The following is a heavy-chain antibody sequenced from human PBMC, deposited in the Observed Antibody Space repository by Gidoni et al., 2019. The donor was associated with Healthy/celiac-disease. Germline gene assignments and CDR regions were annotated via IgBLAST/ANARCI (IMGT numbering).Heavy chain of an antibody. J-gene: IGHJ6*03. D-gene: IGHD4-17*01. CDR1: GGSISSGSYY. CDR3: ARLDYGGNTQGYYYYYMDV. V-gene: IGHV4-61*02. Sequence: QVQLQESGPGLVKPSQTLSLTCTVAGGSISSGSYYWCWIRQPAGKGLEWIGRIYTSGGTNYNPSLKSRVTISVDTSKNQFSLKLSSVTAADTAVYYCARLDYGGNTQGYYYYYMDVWGKGTTVTVSS. CDR2: IYTSGGT.